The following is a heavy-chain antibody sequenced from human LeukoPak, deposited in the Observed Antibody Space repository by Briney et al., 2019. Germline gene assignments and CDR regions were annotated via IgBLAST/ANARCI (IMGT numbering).Heavy chain of an antibody. V-gene: IGHV1-69*13. J-gene: IGHJ4*02. Sequence: GASVKVSCKASGGTFSIYAICWVRQAPGQGLEWMGGIIPIFGTANYAQRFQGRVTITADESTSTAYMELSSLRSEDTAVYYCAKRTPYYDSSGYSLGFDYWGQGTLVTVSS. CDR1: GGTFSIYA. CDR3: AKRTPYYDSSGYSLGFDY. CDR2: IIPIFGTA. D-gene: IGHD3-22*01.